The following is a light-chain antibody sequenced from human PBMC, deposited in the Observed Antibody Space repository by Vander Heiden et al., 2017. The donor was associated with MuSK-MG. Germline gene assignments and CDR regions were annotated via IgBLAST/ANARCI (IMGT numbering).Light chain of an antibody. V-gene: IGLV3-21*03. CDR2: IDS. CDR1: HIGSTG. Sequence: YVLTQPPSVPAAPRKTARMSDGGTHIGSTGVHWYQQQPGPAPVLVIYIDSDRPSGIPERFSCSNSGNTATLTISRVEVGDEADYDCQVWDNSSDHVVFGGGTKLTVL. J-gene: IGLJ2*01. CDR3: QVWDNSSDHVV.